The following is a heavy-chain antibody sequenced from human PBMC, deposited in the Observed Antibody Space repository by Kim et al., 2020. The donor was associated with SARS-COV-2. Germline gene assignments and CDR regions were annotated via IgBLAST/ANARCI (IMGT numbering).Heavy chain of an antibody. V-gene: IGHV1-58*01. D-gene: IGHD6-19*01. J-gene: IGHJ4*02. CDR3: AARAVAGHFDY. CDR2: T. Sequence: TNYAQKFQERVTITRDMSTSTAYMELSSLRSEDTAVYYCAARAVAGHFDYWGQGTLVTVSS.